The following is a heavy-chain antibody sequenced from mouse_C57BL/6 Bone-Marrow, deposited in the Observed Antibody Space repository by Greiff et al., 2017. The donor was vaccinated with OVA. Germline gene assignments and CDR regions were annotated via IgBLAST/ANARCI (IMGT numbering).Heavy chain of an antibody. CDR2: ISSGGSTI. CDR3: ARKAY. J-gene: IGHJ3*01. V-gene: IGHV5-17*01. CDR1: GFTFSDYG. Sequence: EVKLVESGGGLVKPGGSLKLSCAASGFTFSDYGMHWVRQAPEQGLEWVAYISSGGSTIYYADTVKGRFTFSRDNAKNTLFLQMTRRRSEDTAMYYSARKAYWGQGTLVTVSA.